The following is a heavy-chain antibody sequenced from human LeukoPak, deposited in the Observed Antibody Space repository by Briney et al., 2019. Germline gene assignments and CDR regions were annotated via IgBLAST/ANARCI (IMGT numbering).Heavy chain of an antibody. V-gene: IGHV4-31*03. Sequence: PSETLSLTCTVSGGSISSGGYYWSWIRQHPGKGLEWIGYIYYSGSTYYNPSLKSRVTISVDTSKNQFSLTLSSVTAADTAVYYCARRPAPFHNYPPMGWFDPWGQGTLVTVSS. CDR2: IYYSGST. D-gene: IGHD4-11*01. J-gene: IGHJ5*02. CDR3: ARRPAPFHNYPPMGWFDP. CDR1: GGSISSGGYY.